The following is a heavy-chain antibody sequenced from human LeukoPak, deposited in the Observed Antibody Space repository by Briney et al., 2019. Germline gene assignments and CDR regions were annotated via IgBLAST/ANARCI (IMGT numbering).Heavy chain of an antibody. D-gene: IGHD3-3*01. Sequence: GGSLRLSCTASGFTFSSSVMSWVRQAPGKGLEWVSTFSGTSSNTYYADSVKGRFTISRDNAKNSLYLQMNSLRAEDTAVYYCARDRALPDDFWSGYYKDYGMDVWGQGTTVTVSS. CDR1: GFTFSSSV. CDR3: ARDRALPDDFWSGYYKDYGMDV. V-gene: IGHV3-23*01. CDR2: FSGTSSNT. J-gene: IGHJ6*02.